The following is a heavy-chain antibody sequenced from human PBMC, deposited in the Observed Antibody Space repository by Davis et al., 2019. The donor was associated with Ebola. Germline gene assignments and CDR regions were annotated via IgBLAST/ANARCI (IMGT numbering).Heavy chain of an antibody. D-gene: IGHD1-26*01. CDR3: ARRVGAGLGDDY. V-gene: IGHV1-69*04. J-gene: IGHJ4*02. Sequence: SVKVSCKASGDTIATYGFSWVRQAPGQGLEWMGRIIPILGIANYAQKFQGRVTITADKSTSTAYMELSSLRSEDTAVYYCARRVGAGLGDDYWGQGTLVTVSS. CDR1: GDTIATYG. CDR2: IIPILGIA.